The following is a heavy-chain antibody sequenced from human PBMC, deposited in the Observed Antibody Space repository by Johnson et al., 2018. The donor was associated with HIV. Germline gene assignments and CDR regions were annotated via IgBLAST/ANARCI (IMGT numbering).Heavy chain of an antibody. D-gene: IGHD6-13*01. J-gene: IGHJ3*02. CDR3: AKDSSSWTRGAFDI. V-gene: IGHV3-9*01. Sequence: EVQLVESGGGLVQPGRSLRLSCAASGFTFDDYAMHWVRQAPGKGLEWVSGISWNSGSLGYADSVKGRFTISRDAAENTLYLEMNSLRAEDTALYYCAKDSSSWTRGAFDIWGQGTMVTVSS. CDR2: ISWNSGSL. CDR1: GFTFDDYA.